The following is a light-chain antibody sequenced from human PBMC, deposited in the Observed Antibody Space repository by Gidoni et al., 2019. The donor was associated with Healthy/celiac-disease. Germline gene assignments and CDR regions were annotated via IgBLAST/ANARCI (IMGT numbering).Light chain of an antibody. Sequence: IVWTQSPATLSLSPGERATLSCRASQSVSSYLAWYQQKPGQAPRLLIYDASNRATGIPARFSGSGSGTDFTLTISSLEPEDFAVYYCQQRSNWPKTFXXXTKVEIK. CDR1: QSVSSY. J-gene: IGKJ1*01. CDR3: QQRSNWPKT. CDR2: DAS. V-gene: IGKV3-11*01.